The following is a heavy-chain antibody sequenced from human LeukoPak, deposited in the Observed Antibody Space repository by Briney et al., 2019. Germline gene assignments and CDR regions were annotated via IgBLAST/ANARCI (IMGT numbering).Heavy chain of an antibody. J-gene: IGHJ3*02. D-gene: IGHD1-20*01. CDR2: IYYTGST. CDR3: AREITGTEIDI. CDR1: GGSISSNY. Sequence: SETLSLTCTVSGGSISSNYWSWIRQAPGKGLEWIGYIYYTGSTNYNPSLKSRVTISVDTSKNQFSLKLSSVTAADTAVYYCAREITGTEIDIWGQGTMVTVSS. V-gene: IGHV4-59*01.